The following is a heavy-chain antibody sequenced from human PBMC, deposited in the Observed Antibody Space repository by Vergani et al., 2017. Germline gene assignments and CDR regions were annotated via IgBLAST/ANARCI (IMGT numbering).Heavy chain of an antibody. D-gene: IGHD4-17*01. J-gene: IGHJ3*02. CDR1: DGSISSSSYY. CDR3: ARLVETTDSFDI. V-gene: IGHV4-39*01. CDR2: IYYSGST. Sequence: QLQLQESGPRLVKPSETLSLTCTVSDGSISSSSYYWGWIRQPPGKGLEWIGSIYYSGSTYYNPSLKSRVTISVDTSKNQFSLKLSSVTAADTAVYYCARLVETTDSFDIWGQGTMVTVSS.